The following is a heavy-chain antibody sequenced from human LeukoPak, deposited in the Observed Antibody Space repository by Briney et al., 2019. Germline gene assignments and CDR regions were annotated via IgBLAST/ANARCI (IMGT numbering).Heavy chain of an antibody. CDR3: ARGVHGDYRWYFDL. V-gene: IGHV4-39*07. D-gene: IGHD4-17*01. CDR1: GGSISSSSYY. J-gene: IGHJ2*01. Sequence: ASETLSLTCTVSGGSISSSSYYWGWIRQPPGKGLEWIGSIYYSGSTYYNPSLKSRVTISVDTSKNQFSLKLSSVTAADTAAYYCARGVHGDYRWYFDLWGRGTLVTVSS. CDR2: IYYSGST.